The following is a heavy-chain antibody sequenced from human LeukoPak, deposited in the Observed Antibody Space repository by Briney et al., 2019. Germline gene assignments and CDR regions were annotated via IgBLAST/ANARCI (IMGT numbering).Heavy chain of an antibody. CDR3: AKDDSSGPRGFYYHGMDV. CDR2: ISGSGGST. V-gene: IGHV3-23*01. Sequence: GGSLRLSCAASGFTFSNYAMSWVRQAPGKGLEWVSAISGSGGSTYYADSVKGRFTISRDNSKNSLHLQMNSLRAEDTAVYYCAKDDSSGPRGFYYHGMDVWGQGTTVTVSS. CDR1: GFTFSNYA. D-gene: IGHD3-22*01. J-gene: IGHJ6*02.